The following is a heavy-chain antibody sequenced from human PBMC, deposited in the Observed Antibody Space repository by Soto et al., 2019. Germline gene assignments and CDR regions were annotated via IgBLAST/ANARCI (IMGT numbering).Heavy chain of an antibody. Sequence: GSLRLSCAGSGYTYSSYAMSWFRQAPGKGLEWVSAISGSGGSTYYADSVKGRFTISRDNSKNTLYLQMNSLRAEDTAVYYCAKGDPRGIVVVPAAISYWGQGTLVTAPQ. D-gene: IGHD2-2*01. CDR3: AKGDPRGIVVVPAAISY. CDR1: GYTYSSYA. CDR2: ISGSGGST. V-gene: IGHV3-23*01. J-gene: IGHJ4*02.